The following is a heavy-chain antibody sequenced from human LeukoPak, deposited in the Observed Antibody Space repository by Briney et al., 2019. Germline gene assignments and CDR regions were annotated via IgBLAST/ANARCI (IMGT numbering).Heavy chain of an antibody. Sequence: SETLSLTCTVSGGSISSGGYYWSWVRRAPGKGLEWIGYIYYSGSTYYNPSLKSRVTISVDTSKNQFSLKLSSVTAADTAVYYCARDNILTGYLPSYYFDYWGQGTLVTVSS. J-gene: IGHJ4*02. D-gene: IGHD3-9*01. V-gene: IGHV4-30-4*08. CDR2: IYYSGST. CDR3: ARDNILTGYLPSYYFDY. CDR1: GGSISSGGYY.